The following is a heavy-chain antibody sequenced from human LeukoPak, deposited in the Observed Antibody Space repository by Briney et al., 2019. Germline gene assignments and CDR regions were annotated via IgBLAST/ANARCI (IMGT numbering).Heavy chain of an antibody. J-gene: IGHJ4*01. CDR2: INHSGST. V-gene: IGHV4-34*01. D-gene: IGHD3-10*01. CDR1: GGSFSGYY. CDR3: ARGTGSLFY. Sequence: SETLSLTCAVYGGSFSGYYWSWIRQPPGKGLEWIGEINHSGSTNYNPSLKSRVTISVDTSKNQFSLKLSSVTAADTAVYYCARGTGSLFYWGHGILVTVSS.